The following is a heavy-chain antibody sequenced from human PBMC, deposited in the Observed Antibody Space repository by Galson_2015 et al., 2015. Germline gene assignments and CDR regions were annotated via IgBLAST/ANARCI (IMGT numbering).Heavy chain of an antibody. CDR3: ARETSATGYGDH. J-gene: IGHJ4*02. CDR2: VTPGSGAT. CDR1: GYTFSNYH. Sequence: SVKVCCKASGYTFSNYHIHWVRQAPGQGLEWMGIVTPGSGATSYAEKFQGRVIMTGGMSTTTAFLELSSLRSDDTALYYCARETSATGYGDHWGQGTLVTVSS. D-gene: IGHD5-12*01. V-gene: IGHV1-46*01.